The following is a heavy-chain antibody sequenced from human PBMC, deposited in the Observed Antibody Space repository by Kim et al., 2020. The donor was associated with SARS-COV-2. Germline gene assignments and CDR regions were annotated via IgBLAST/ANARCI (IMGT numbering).Heavy chain of an antibody. D-gene: IGHD2-8*01. CDR1: GFTFGDYA. Sequence: GGSLRLSCAASGFTFGDYAMHWVRQAPGKGLEWVSGISWNGGSIGYADSVKGRFTISRDNAKNSLYLQMNSLRAEDTALYYCAKEYCTNGVCYFDYWGQGTLVTVSS. CDR2: ISWNGGSI. J-gene: IGHJ4*02. CDR3: AKEYCTNGVCYFDY. V-gene: IGHV3-9*01.